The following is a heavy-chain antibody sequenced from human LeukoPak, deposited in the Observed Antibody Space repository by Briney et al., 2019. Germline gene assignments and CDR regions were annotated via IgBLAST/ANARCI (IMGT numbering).Heavy chain of an antibody. J-gene: IGHJ4*02. Sequence: PGGSLRLSCAASGFTSSSYWMSRVRQAPGKGLEWVANIQQGGSAKYYMDSVKGRFTISRDDAKSSLYLQMNSLRAEDTAVYFCARIRGDGSTFEYWGQGTLVTVSS. D-gene: IGHD5-24*01. CDR3: ARIRGDGSTFEY. CDR1: GFTSSSYW. CDR2: IQQGGSAK. V-gene: IGHV3-7*01.